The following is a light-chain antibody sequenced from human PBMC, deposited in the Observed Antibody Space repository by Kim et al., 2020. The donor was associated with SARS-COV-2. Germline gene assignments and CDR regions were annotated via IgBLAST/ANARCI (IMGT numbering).Light chain of an antibody. J-gene: IGLJ2*01. V-gene: IGLV6-57*03. CDR1: SGSIARND. Sequence: GKTVTSSCTRSSGSIARNDGQWYQQRPGSAPNTVIYEDSQRPSGVPDRFSGSIDSSSNSASLTISGLKTEDEADYYCQSFDNTNQIFGGGTQLTVL. CDR2: EDS. CDR3: QSFDNTNQI.